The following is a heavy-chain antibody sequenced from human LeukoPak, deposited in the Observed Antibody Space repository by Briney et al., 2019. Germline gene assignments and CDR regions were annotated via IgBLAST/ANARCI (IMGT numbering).Heavy chain of an antibody. J-gene: IGHJ4*02. V-gene: IGHV3-7*03. CDR1: GFSFSSYW. D-gene: IGHD3-9*01. CDR3: ARETDDSLSGFYDH. Sequence: GGSLRLSCAASGFSFSSYWMSWVRQAPGKGLEWVANIKQDGSEKDYVDSVKGRFTISRDNAKNSLYLQMNSLRAEDTAVYYCARETDDSLSGFYDHWGQGTLVTVSS. CDR2: IKQDGSEK.